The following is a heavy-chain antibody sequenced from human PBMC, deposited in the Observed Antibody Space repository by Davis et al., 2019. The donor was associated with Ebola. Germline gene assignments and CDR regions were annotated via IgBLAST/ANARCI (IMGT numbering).Heavy chain of an antibody. CDR2: IYYIGTT. Sequence: PSETLSLTCTVSGGSISSASYYWGWVRQPPGKALEWIGSIYYIGTTYYNPSLKSRVLMSLDASKNQFSLTLTSVTAADTAVYYCVSNSSSSPWFDPWGRGTLVAVSS. V-gene: IGHV4-39*07. CDR1: GGSISSASYY. CDR3: VSNSSSSPWFDP. D-gene: IGHD6-6*01. J-gene: IGHJ5*02.